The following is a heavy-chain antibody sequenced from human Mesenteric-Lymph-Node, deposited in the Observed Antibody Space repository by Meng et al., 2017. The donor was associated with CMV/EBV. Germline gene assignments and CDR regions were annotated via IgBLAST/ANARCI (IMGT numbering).Heavy chain of an antibody. CDR2: INDSGAT. CDR3: AASTLRAPFEF. CDR1: GGSFSDYY. J-gene: IGHJ4*02. D-gene: IGHD5/OR15-5a*01. Sequence: GSLRLSCTVYGGSFSDYYFNWIRQPPGKGLEWVGEINDSGATNDNPSLNRRVTISVDKSKNQFSLNLTSVTPADTAVYYCAASTLRAPFEFWGQGSLVTVS. V-gene: IGHV4-34*01.